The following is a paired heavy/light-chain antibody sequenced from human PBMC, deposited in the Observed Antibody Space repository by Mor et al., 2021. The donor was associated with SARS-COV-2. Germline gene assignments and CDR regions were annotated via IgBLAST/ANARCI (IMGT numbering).Heavy chain of an antibody. CDR1: GFVFSTYS. CDR2: ISSSGNYI. V-gene: IGHV3-21*01. CDR3: AREQDINMDYFDRSGYQPFDY. J-gene: IGHJ4*02. Sequence: EVQLVETGGGLVKPGGSLRVSCAASGFVFSTYSMNWVRQAPGKGLEWVSSISSSGNYIHYADSVRGRFTISRDNAKNSLSLQMSSLRAEDTAVYYCAREQDINMDYFDRSGYQPFDYWGQGTLVTVSS. D-gene: IGHD3-22*01.
Light chain of an antibody. CDR3: SSYINDNNLPCV. J-gene: IGLJ1*01. V-gene: IGLV2-14*03. Sequence: QSALTQPASVSGSPGQSITISCTGTSSDVGGYNYVSWYQHHPGKAPKLLIYGVSNRPSGVSNRFSGSKSGNTASLTISGLQAEDEADYYCSSYINDNNLPCVFGTGTKVTVL. CDR2: GVS. CDR1: SSDVGGYNY.